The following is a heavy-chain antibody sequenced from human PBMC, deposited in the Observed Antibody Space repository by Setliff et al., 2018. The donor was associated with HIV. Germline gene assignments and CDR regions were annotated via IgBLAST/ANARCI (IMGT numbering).Heavy chain of an antibody. D-gene: IGHD6-19*01. CDR1: GGTFSSYA. Sequence: SVKVSCKASGGTFSSYAISWVRQTPGQGLEWMGGIIAISGTPNYAQKFQGRVTITADESTSTAYMELSSLRSEDTAVYYCARAPELYSSGWYYDYWGQGTLVTVSS. CDR3: ARAPELYSSGWYYDY. J-gene: IGHJ4*02. V-gene: IGHV1-69*13. CDR2: IIAISGTP.